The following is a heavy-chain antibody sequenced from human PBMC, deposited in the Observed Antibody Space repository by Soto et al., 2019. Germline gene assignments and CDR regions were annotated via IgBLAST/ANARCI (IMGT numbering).Heavy chain of an antibody. CDR3: ARRGSGSYYDY. V-gene: IGHV3-23*01. Sequence: EVQLLESGGGLVQPGGSLRLSCAASGFTFSSYAMRWVRQAPGKGLEWVSAISGSGGSTYYADSVKGRFTISRDNSKHTRYRQMNSLRAEDTAVYYCARRGSGSYYDYWGQGTLVTVSS. CDR2: ISGSGGST. J-gene: IGHJ4*02. D-gene: IGHD1-26*01. CDR1: GFTFSSYA.